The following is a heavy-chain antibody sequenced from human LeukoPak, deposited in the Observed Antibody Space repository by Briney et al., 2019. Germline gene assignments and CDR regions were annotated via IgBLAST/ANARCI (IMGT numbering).Heavy chain of an antibody. CDR1: GGSFSGYY. V-gene: IGHV4-34*01. Sequence: SETLSLTCAVYGGSFSGYYWSWIRQPPGKGLEWIGEINHSGSTNYNPSLKSRVTISVDTSKNQFSLKLSSVTAADTAVYYCARHKQTYYYGSGSYRKGALDYWGQGTLVTVSS. J-gene: IGHJ4*02. D-gene: IGHD3-10*01. CDR2: INHSGST. CDR3: ARHKQTYYYGSGSYRKGALDY.